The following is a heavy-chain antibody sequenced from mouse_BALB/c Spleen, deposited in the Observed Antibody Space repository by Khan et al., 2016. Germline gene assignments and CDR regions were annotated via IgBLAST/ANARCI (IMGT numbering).Heavy chain of an antibody. CDR3: ARRYRYYVCPY. CDR2: IYPGDGDT. Sequence: QVQLQQSGAELVRPGSSVKISCKASGYAFSTYWMNWVKQRPGQGLEWIGQIYPGDGDTNYNGKFKGKATLTADKSSSTAYMQLSSLTSEDSAVSFGARRYRYYVCPYWGQGTLVTVSA. V-gene: IGHV1-80*01. CDR1: GYAFSTYW. J-gene: IGHJ3*01. D-gene: IGHD2-12*01.